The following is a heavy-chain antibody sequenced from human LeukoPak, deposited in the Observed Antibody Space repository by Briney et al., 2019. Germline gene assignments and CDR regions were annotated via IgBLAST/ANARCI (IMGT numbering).Heavy chain of an antibody. CDR3: ARDSLYYDFWSGLGSFDY. CDR1: GYTFTSYG. D-gene: IGHD3-3*01. J-gene: IGHJ4*02. Sequence: ASVKVSCKASGYTFTSYGISWVRQAPGQGLEWMGWISAYNGNTNYAQKLQGRVTMTTDTSTSTAYMELSRLRSDDTAVYYCARDSLYYDFWSGLGSFDYWGQGTLVTVSS. CDR2: ISAYNGNT. V-gene: IGHV1-18*01.